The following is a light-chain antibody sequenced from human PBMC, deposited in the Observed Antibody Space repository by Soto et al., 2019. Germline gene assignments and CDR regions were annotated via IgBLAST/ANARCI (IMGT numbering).Light chain of an antibody. V-gene: IGKV3-20*01. CDR3: QQYGVWSRLT. CDR2: GVS. J-gene: IGKJ4*01. CDR1: QSVTSNY. Sequence: EMVLSQSPGTLSLSPGERATLSCRASQSVTSNYLAWYQHKPGQAPTLVIYGVSTRATGIPESFSGSGSGTDFTLTMRRLDPEDFAVYYCQQYGVWSRLTFGGGNKVEI.